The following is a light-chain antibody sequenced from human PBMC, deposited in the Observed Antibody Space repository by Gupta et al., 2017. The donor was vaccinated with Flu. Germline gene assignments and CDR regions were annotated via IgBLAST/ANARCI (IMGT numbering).Light chain of an antibody. CDR2: GAS. CDR3: QQLNSYPSWT. CDR1: QDISRF. Sequence: SFLSASVGDRVTITCRASQDISRFLAWHKQKPGKAPKLLIYGASTLQSGVPSRFSGSGSGTEFTLTISSRQPEDSATYYCQQLNSYPSWTFGGGTKVEI. J-gene: IGKJ4*01. V-gene: IGKV1-9*01.